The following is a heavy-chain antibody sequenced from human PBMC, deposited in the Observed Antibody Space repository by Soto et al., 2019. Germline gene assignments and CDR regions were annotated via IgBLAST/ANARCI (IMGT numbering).Heavy chain of an antibody. CDR2: ISYSGIT. CDR1: GGSLSIYY. V-gene: IGHV4-59*08. Sequence: SETLSLTCTVSGGSLSIYYWGWIRQPPGKGLEWIGYISYSGITNYNPSLKSQVTISVDTSKNQFSLKLSSVTASDTAVYYCARHTPAISISDHWGQGTLVTVSS. J-gene: IGHJ4*02. CDR3: ARHTPAISISDH. D-gene: IGHD2-15*01.